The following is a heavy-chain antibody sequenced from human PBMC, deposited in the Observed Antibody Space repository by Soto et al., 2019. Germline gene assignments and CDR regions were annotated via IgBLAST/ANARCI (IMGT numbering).Heavy chain of an antibody. D-gene: IGHD2-2*01. CDR1: GGSFSGYY. V-gene: IGHV4-34*01. Sequence: PSETLSLTCAVYGGSFSGYYWSWIRQPPGKGLEWIGEINHSGSTNYNPSLKSRVTISVDTSKNQFSLKLSSVTAADTAVYYCARGGPAAMRLWYYYYYYMDVWGKGTTVTVSS. J-gene: IGHJ6*03. CDR3: ARGGPAAMRLWYYYYYYMDV. CDR2: INHSGST.